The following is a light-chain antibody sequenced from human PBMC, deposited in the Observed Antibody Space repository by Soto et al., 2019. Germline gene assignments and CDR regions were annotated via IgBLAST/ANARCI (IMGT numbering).Light chain of an antibody. J-gene: IGLJ1*01. Sequence: QAVVTQPASVSGSPGQSITISCTGTSSDVGSYNLVSWYQQHPGKAPKVIIYEGRKRPPGVSNRFSGSKSGNTASLTISGLQADDEADDHCCSFAGSSTPFVFGTGTKLTVL. CDR1: SSDVGSYNL. V-gene: IGLV2-23*01. CDR2: EGR. CDR3: CSFAGSSTPFV.